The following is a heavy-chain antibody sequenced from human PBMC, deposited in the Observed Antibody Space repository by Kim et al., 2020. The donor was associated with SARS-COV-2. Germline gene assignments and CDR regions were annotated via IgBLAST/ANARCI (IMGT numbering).Heavy chain of an antibody. V-gene: IGHV4-39*01. J-gene: IGHJ4*02. CDR3: ATTSHCTNGVCYGFGEPFDY. CDR1: GGSISSSSYY. CDR2: IYYSGST. D-gene: IGHD2-8*01. Sequence: SETLSLTCTVSGGSISSSSYYWGWIRQPPGKGLEWIGSIYYSGSTYYNPSLKSRVTISVDTSKNQFSLKLSSVTAADTAVYYCATTSHCTNGVCYGFGEPFDYWGQGTLVTVSS.